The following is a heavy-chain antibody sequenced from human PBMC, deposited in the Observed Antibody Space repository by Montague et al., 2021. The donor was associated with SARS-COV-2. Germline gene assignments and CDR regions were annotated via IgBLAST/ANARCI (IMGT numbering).Heavy chain of an antibody. J-gene: IGHJ3*02. CDR2: IDWDDDK. V-gene: IGHV2-70*01. CDR3: VRIAVDSSNFESFDT. Sequence: PALLKPTQTLTLTCTFSGFSLTTSGVSVGWMRRPPGKAPEWLALIDWDDDKFYTSSLRTRLTISKDTSKNLVVLTMTNMDPVDTATYYCVRIAVDSSNFESFDTWGQGAPVIVSA. CDR1: GFSLTTSGVS. D-gene: IGHD4-23*01.